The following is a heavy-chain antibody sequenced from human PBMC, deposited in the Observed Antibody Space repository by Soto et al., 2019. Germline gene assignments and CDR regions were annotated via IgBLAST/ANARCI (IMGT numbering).Heavy chain of an antibody. CDR3: ARMYSSGSGWFHP. Sequence: SVKVSFKASGGTFSSLDINWVRQAPGQGLEWMGGIIPISETTNYAQIFQGRVSIVADISTSTAYMELSRLRSEDTAVYYCARMYSSGSGWFHPWGQGTLVTVSS. V-gene: IGHV1-69*06. CDR1: GGTFSSLD. J-gene: IGHJ5*02. D-gene: IGHD6-19*01. CDR2: IIPISETT.